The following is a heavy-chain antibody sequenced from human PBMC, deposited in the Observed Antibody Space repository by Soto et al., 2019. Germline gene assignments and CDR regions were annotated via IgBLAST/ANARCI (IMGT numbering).Heavy chain of an antibody. CDR1: GFTFSSYA. CDR3: AKQQGPGTPYYYAMDV. J-gene: IGHJ6*02. D-gene: IGHD2-15*01. CDR2: IRGNGDTT. Sequence: EVQLLESGGGLVQPGGSLRLSCAASGFTFSSYAMTWVRQTPGKGLEWVSVIRGNGDTTYYADSVKGRFTISRDNSKNKLYLQMNSLRAEDTAVYFCAKQQGPGTPYYYAMDVWGQGTTVTVSS. V-gene: IGHV3-23*01.